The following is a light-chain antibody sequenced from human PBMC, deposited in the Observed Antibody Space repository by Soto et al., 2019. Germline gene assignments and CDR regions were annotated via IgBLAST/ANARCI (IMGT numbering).Light chain of an antibody. V-gene: IGKV1-39*01. CDR2: DIS. CDR3: HQRYYNPT. J-gene: IGKJ1*01. CDR1: QSVFNY. Sequence: DIQMTQSPSSLSASVGDRVTITCRASQSVFNYLHWYQQKPGRAPNLLIYDISTLQSGVRSRFSGSGSGTDFTLTISSLQHEDFATYYCHQRYYNPTFGQGNKVDIK.